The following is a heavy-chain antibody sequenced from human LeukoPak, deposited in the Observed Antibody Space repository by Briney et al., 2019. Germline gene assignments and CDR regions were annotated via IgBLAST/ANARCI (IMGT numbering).Heavy chain of an antibody. D-gene: IGHD1-26*01. CDR2: NSGDGGSK. J-gene: IGHJ6*02. V-gene: IGHV3-43*02. CDR1: GFTFDDYA. CDR3: AKDHNNRGSYRYYYYGMDV. Sequence: GGSLRLSCAASGFTFDDYAMHWVRQAPGKGLEWVSLNSGDGGSKDYADSVKGRFTISRDNSKNSLYLQMNGLRSEDTALYYCAKDHNNRGSYRYYYYGMDVWGQGTTVTVSS.